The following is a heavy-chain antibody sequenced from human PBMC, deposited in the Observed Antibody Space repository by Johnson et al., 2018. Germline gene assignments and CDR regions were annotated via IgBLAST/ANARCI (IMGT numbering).Heavy chain of an antibody. CDR1: GFTFSSYG. V-gene: IGHV3-30*18. Sequence: VQLVESGGGVVQPGRSLRLSCAASGFTFSSYGMHWVRQAPGKGLEWVAVISYDGSNKYYADSVKGRFTISRDNSKNTLYLQMNSLGAEDTAVYYCAKSETSLDDDCSVPDAFDIWGQGTMVTVSS. CDR3: AKSETSLDDDCSVPDAFDI. D-gene: IGHD3-22*01. J-gene: IGHJ3*02. CDR2: ISYDGSNK.